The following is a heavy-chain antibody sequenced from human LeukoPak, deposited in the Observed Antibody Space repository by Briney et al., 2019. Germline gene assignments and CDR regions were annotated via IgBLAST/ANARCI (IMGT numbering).Heavy chain of an antibody. Sequence: PGRSLRLSCGASGFTFSSYGMHWVRQAPGKGLEWVAVIWYDGSNKYYADSVKGRFSISRDNAKNSLFLHMNSLRDDDTAVYFCARDQDYGFDYWGQGTLVTVSS. V-gene: IGHV3-33*01. CDR1: GFTFSSYG. CDR2: IWYDGSNK. J-gene: IGHJ4*02. CDR3: ARDQDYGFDY. D-gene: IGHD4-17*01.